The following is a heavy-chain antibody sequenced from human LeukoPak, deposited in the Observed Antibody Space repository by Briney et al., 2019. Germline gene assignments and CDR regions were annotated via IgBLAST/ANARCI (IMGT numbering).Heavy chain of an antibody. J-gene: IGHJ4*02. CDR1: GGSITSYY. Sequence: KPSETLSLICTVSGGSITSYYWTWIRQPPGKGLEWIGYMYHSGTTSNNPSLKRRVTISVDTSKNQFSLKLRSVTAADTAVYYCARGLGWGATIFDYWGQGALVTVSS. CDR3: ARGLGWGATIFDY. CDR2: MYHSGTT. D-gene: IGHD1-26*01. V-gene: IGHV4-59*01.